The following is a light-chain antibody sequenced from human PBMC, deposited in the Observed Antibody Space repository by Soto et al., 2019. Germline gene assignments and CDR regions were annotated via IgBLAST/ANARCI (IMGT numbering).Light chain of an antibody. CDR1: QSVSSY. V-gene: IGKV3-11*01. CDR2: DAS. J-gene: IGKJ5*01. CDR3: QQRSNWPPIT. Sequence: ELVLTQSPATLSLSPGERATLSCRASQSVSSYLAWYQQKPGQAPRLLIYDASNRATGIPARFSGSVSGTDFTLTISSLEPEDFAVYYGQQRSNWPPITFGQGTRLEIK.